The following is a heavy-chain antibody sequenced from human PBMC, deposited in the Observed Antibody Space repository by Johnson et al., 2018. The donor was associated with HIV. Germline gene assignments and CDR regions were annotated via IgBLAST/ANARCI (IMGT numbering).Heavy chain of an antibody. CDR3: ARGDCSSTSCPRNAFDI. Sequence: VQLVESGGGLVKPGGSLRLSCAASGFTFSNAWMSWVRQAPGKGLEWVGRIKSKTDGGTTDYAAPVKGRFTISRDDSKNTLYLQMNSLKTEDTAVYYCARGDCSSTSCPRNAFDIWGQGTMVTVSS. CDR2: IKSKTDGGTT. V-gene: IGHV3-15*01. CDR1: GFTFSNAW. D-gene: IGHD2-2*01. J-gene: IGHJ3*02.